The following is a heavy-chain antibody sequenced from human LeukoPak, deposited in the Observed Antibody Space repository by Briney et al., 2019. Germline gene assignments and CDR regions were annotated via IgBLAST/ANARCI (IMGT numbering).Heavy chain of an antibody. CDR3: ARAYDFWSGYSALYYFDY. V-gene: IGHV1-8*03. Sequence: ASVKVSCKASGYTFTSYDINWVRQATGQGLEWMGWMNPNSGNTSYAQKFQGRVTITRNTSISTAYMELSSLRSEDTAVYYCARAYDFWSGYSALYYFDYWGQGTLVTVSS. D-gene: IGHD3-3*01. CDR2: MNPNSGNT. J-gene: IGHJ4*02. CDR1: GYTFTSYD.